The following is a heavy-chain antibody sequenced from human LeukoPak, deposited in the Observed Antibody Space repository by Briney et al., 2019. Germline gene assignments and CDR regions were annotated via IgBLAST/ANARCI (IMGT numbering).Heavy chain of an antibody. CDR3: AKDRGGYSYAADY. J-gene: IGHJ4*02. CDR2: ISGDGGST. V-gene: IGHV3-43*02. D-gene: IGHD5-18*01. CDR1: GFTFDDYA. Sequence: GGSLRLSCAAFGFTFDDYAMHWVRQAPGKGLEWVSLISGDGGSTYYADSVKGRFTISRDNSKNSLYLQMNSLTTEDTALYYCAKDRGGYSYAADYWGQGTLITVSS.